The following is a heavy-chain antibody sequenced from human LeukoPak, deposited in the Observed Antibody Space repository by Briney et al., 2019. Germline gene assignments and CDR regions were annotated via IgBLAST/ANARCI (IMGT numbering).Heavy chain of an antibody. CDR2: ISAYNGNT. D-gene: IGHD1-26*01. CDR1: GYTFTSYG. Sequence: ASVKVSCKASGYTFTSYGISWVRQAPRQGREWMGWISAYNGNTNYAQKLQGRVPMTTETSTSTAYRELRSLRSDDTAVYYCAVGVGPIPSWFDPWGQGTLVTVSS. CDR3: AVGVGPIPSWFDP. V-gene: IGHV1-18*01. J-gene: IGHJ5*02.